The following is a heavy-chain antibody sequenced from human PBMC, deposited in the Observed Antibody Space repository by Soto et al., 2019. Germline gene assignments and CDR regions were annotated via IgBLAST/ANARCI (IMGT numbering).Heavy chain of an antibody. J-gene: IGHJ4*02. V-gene: IGHV4-30-2*01. CDR3: ARGRSRANFDY. CDR1: GGSISSGGYS. Sequence: SETLSLTCAVSGGSISSGGYSWSWIRQPPGKGLEWIGYIYHSGSTYYNPSLKSRVTISVDRSKNQFSLKLSSVTAADTAVYYCARGRSRANFDYWGQGTLVTVSS. CDR2: IYHSGST.